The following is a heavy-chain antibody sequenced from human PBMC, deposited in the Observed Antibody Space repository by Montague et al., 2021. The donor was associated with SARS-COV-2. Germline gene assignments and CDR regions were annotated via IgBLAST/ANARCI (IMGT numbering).Heavy chain of an antibody. J-gene: IGHJ6*02. Sequence: PALVKPTQTLTLTCTFSGFSLSTSGMCVSWIHQPPGKALEWVAVIDWDDDKYYNTSLKTRLTISKDTSKNQVVLTMTNMDPVDTATYYCARIAGPSGTTVVTPVVDYGMDVWGQGTTVTVSS. D-gene: IGHD4-23*01. V-gene: IGHV2-70*01. CDR1: GFSLSTSGMC. CDR2: IDWDDDK. CDR3: ARIAGPSGTTVVTPVVDYGMDV.